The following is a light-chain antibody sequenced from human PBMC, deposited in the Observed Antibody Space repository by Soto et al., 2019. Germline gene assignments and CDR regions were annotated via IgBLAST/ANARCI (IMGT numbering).Light chain of an antibody. J-gene: IGKJ4*01. CDR3: QEYHIYPVD. CDR1: QSVNTW. CDR2: KAS. V-gene: IGKV1-5*03. Sequence: DLQMTQSPSTLSASVGDRVTITCRASQSVNTWLAWYPEKPGKAPKLLIHKASTLENGVPSKFSGCGSWSGFTLTISSLQPDDWATYDCQEYHIYPVDFGGGTKVDSK.